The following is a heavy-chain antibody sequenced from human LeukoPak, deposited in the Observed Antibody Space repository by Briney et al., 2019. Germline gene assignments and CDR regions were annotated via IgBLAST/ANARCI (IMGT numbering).Heavy chain of an antibody. CDR3: ARLLDP. Sequence: PSETLSLTCAAYGGSFSGYYWSWIRQPPGKGLEWIGEINHSGSTNYNPSLKSRVTISVDTSKNQFSLKLSSVTAADTAVYYCARLLDPWGQGTLVTVSS. CDR2: INHSGST. V-gene: IGHV4-34*01. J-gene: IGHJ5*02. CDR1: GGSFSGYY.